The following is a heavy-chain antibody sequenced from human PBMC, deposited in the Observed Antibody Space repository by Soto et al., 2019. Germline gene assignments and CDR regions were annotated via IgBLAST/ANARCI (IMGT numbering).Heavy chain of an antibody. D-gene: IGHD2-15*01. Sequence: GGSLRLSCVASGFGFHTYWMHWVRQVPGKGLVWVARINSDGDTSTYADSVKGRFSISRDNTKNTLFLQMNSLRAEDTAVYYCARDRGYDAHDFYYNAMDVWGQGTTVTVSS. CDR1: GFGFHTYW. CDR2: INSDGDTS. CDR3: ARDRGYDAHDFYYNAMDV. V-gene: IGHV3-74*01. J-gene: IGHJ6*02.